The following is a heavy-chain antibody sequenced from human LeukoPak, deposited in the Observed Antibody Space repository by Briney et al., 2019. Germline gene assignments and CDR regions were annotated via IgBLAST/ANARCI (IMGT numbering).Heavy chain of an antibody. D-gene: IGHD3-10*01. Sequence: GRSLRLSCAASGFTFDDYAMHWVRQAPGKGLEWVSGISWNSGSIGYADSVKGRFTISRDNTKNSLYLQMNSLRAEDTALYYCAKDMVRGVITWDAFDIWGQGTMVTVSS. CDR2: ISWNSGSI. CDR1: GFTFDDYA. J-gene: IGHJ3*02. CDR3: AKDMVRGVITWDAFDI. V-gene: IGHV3-9*01.